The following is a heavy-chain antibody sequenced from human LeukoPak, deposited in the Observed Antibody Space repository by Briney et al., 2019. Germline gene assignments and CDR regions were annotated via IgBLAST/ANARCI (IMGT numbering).Heavy chain of an antibody. V-gene: IGHV3-30*02. Sequence: PGGSLRLSCATSGFTFSSYGMHWVRQAPGKGLEWVAFVRSDETNKYYADSVRGRFTISRDNSKNTLYLQMNSLRAEDTAVYYCARRRYDWGGDFANWGQGTLVTVSS. CDR1: GFTFSSYG. D-gene: IGHD3-16*01. CDR3: ARRRYDWGGDFAN. J-gene: IGHJ4*02. CDR2: VRSDETNK.